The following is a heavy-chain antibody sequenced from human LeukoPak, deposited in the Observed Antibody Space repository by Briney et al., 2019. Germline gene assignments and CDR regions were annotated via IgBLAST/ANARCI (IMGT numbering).Heavy chain of an antibody. CDR1: GYTFPSYV. CDR3: AREGYDYGSGSYYPYWDYYYGMDV. Sequence: ASVTESCMASGYTFPSYVLNWVRQATGKGREWMGWMNSKSENTGYAQKFQGRVTMTRNTSISTAYMELSSLRSEDTAVYYCAREGYDYGSGSYYPYWDYYYGMDVWGQGTTVTVSS. D-gene: IGHD3-10*01. CDR2: MNSKSENT. J-gene: IGHJ6*02. V-gene: IGHV1-8*01.